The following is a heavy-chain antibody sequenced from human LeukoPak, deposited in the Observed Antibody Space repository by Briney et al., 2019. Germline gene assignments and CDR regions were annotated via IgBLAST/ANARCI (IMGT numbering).Heavy chain of an antibody. J-gene: IGHJ6*02. V-gene: IGHV3-30-3*01. CDR2: ISYDGSNK. CDR3: ARDRASLWYYYGMDV. Sequence: GGSLRLSCAASGFTFSSYAMHWVRQAPGKGLEWVAVISYDGSNKYYADSVKGRFTISRDNSKNTLYLQMNSLRAEDTAVYYCARDRASLWYYYGMDVWGQGTTVTVSS. D-gene: IGHD3-10*01. CDR1: GFTFSSYA.